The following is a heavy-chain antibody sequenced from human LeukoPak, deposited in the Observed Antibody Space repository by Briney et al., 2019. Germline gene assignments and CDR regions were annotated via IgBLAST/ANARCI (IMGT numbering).Heavy chain of an antibody. V-gene: IGHV4-39*01. D-gene: IGHD1-1*01. CDR2: IYYSGST. J-gene: IGHJ3*02. CDR1: GGSISSSSYY. CDR3: ARHVDRRRPRRLHAFDI. Sequence: SETLSLTCTVSGGSISSSSYYWGWIRQPPGKGLEWIGSIYYSGSTYYNPSLKSRVTISVDTSKNQFSLKLSSVTAADTAVYYCARHVDRRRPRRLHAFDIWGQGTMVTVSS.